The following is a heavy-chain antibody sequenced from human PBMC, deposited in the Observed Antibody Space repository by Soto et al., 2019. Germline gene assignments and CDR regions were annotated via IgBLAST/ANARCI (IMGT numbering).Heavy chain of an antibody. CDR3: GRDLLATASARWYFYYGLDV. J-gene: IGHJ6*02. Sequence: QVELQESGPGLVKPSETLSLACSVFGASVNSYYWSWIRQSPGRGLEWIGHIFNRGTIHYNPSLKSRVTMSVDSSKNQVSPKMNSVTAADTAIYYCGRDLLATASARWYFYYGLDVWGQGTAVTVSS. CDR2: IFNRGTI. CDR1: GASVNSYY. V-gene: IGHV4-59*02. D-gene: IGHD3-3*02.